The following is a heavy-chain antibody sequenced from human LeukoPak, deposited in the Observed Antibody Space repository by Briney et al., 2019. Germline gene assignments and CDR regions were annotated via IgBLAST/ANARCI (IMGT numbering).Heavy chain of an antibody. J-gene: IGHJ4*02. V-gene: IGHV4-59*01. Sequence: KPSETLSLTCTVSGGSISSYHWSWIRQPPGKGLEWIGYIYYTGSTNYNPSLKSRVTISVDTSKNQSSLKLSSVTAADTAVYYCARGTVTTMYFDFWGQGTLVTVSS. D-gene: IGHD4-17*01. CDR3: ARGTVTTMYFDF. CDR1: GGSISSYH. CDR2: IYYTGST.